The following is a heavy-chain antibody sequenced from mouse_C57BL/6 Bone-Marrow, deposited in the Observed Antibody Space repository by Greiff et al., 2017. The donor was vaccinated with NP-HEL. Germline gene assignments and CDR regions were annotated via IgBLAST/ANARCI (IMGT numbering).Heavy chain of an antibody. CDR3: AMGEYSQYEYFDV. Sequence: QVQLQQPGAELVMPGASVKLSCKASGYTFTSYWMHWVKQRPGQGLEWIGEIDPSDSYTNYNQKFKGKSTLTVDKSSSTAYMQNSSLTSEDSAVYYCAMGEYSQYEYFDVWGTGTTVTVSS. CDR1: GYTFTSYW. CDR2: IDPSDSYT. J-gene: IGHJ1*03. V-gene: IGHV1-69*01. D-gene: IGHD2-12*01.